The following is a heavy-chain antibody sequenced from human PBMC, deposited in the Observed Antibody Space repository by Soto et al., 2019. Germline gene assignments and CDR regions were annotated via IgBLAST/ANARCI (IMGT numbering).Heavy chain of an antibody. CDR1: GGSISSYY. Sequence: VSGGSISSYYWSWIRQPPGKGLEWIGYIYYSGSTNYNPSLKSRVTISVDTSKNQFSLKLSSVTAADTAVYYCARRAGDYYYYGMDVWGQGTTVTVSS. CDR3: ARRAGDYYYYGMDV. V-gene: IGHV4-59*08. D-gene: IGHD6-19*01. CDR2: IYYSGST. J-gene: IGHJ6*02.